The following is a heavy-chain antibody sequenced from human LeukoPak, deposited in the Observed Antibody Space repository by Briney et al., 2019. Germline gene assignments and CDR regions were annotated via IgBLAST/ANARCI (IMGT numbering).Heavy chain of an antibody. CDR1: EFTFSSYW. CDR2: IKQDGSEK. V-gene: IGHV3-7*01. D-gene: IGHD3-22*01. Sequence: PGGSLRLSCAASEFTFSSYWMNWVRQAPGKGLEWVASIKQDGSEKYYVDSVKGRFTISRDNAKNSLYLQMNSLRAEDTAVYYCARVQGSSGYYYQYYFDYWGQGTLVTVSS. CDR3: ARVQGSSGYYYQYYFDY. J-gene: IGHJ4*02.